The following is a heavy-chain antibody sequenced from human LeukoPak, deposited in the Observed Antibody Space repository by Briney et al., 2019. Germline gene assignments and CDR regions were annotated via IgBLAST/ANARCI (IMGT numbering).Heavy chain of an antibody. J-gene: IGHJ4*02. V-gene: IGHV4-59*04. Sequence: SETLSFTCTVSCGSISSYYRSWIRQPPGKGLEWIGDIYYSGNTYYNPSLKSRVTISVDTSKNQFSLNLSSVTAADTAVYYCASSYYGDYYFNYWGQGTLVTVSS. CDR2: IYYSGNT. D-gene: IGHD4-17*01. CDR3: ASSYYGDYYFNY. CDR1: CGSISSYY.